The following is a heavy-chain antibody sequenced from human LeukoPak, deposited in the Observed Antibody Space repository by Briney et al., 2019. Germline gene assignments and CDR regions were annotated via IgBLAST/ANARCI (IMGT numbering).Heavy chain of an antibody. CDR3: AGLAGSGYRDY. CDR2: ISSSSSTI. D-gene: IGHD3-22*01. CDR1: GFTFSSYG. J-gene: IGHJ4*02. Sequence: GGSLRLSCAASGFTFSSYGMNWVRQAPGKGLEWVSYISSSSSTIYYADSVKGRFTISRDNAKNSLYLQMNSLRAEDTAVYYCAGLAGSGYRDYWGQGTLVTVSS. V-gene: IGHV3-48*01.